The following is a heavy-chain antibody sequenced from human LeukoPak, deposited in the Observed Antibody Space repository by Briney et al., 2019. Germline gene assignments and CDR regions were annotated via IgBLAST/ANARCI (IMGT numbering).Heavy chain of an antibody. V-gene: IGHV3-23*01. CDR1: GFTFSNAL. D-gene: IGHD6-13*01. CDR2: ISGSGGST. Sequence: PGGSLRLSCAASGFTFSNALMSWVRQAPGKGLEWVSAISGSGGSTYYADSVKGRFTISRDNSKNTLYLQMHSLRAEDTAVYYCARERPGIAVAATVWGQGTLVTVSS. CDR3: ARERPGIAVAATV. J-gene: IGHJ4*02.